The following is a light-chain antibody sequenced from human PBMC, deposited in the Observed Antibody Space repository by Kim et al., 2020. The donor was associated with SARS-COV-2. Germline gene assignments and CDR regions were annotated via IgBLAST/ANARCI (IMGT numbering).Light chain of an antibody. Sequence: GQSITMSCTGTHSDVGTYNLVSWYQQHPGKAPKLMIYEGSKRPSGVSNRFSGSKSGNTASLTISGLQAEDEADYYCCSYAGSSTWVFGGGTQLTVL. CDR3: CSYAGSSTWV. CDR1: HSDVGTYNL. J-gene: IGLJ3*02. CDR2: EGS. V-gene: IGLV2-23*01.